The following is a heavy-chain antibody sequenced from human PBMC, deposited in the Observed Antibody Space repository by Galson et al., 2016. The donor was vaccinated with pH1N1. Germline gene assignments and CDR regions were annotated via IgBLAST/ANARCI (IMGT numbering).Heavy chain of an antibody. J-gene: IGHJ4*02. CDR3: ARRYYFDY. V-gene: IGHV1-46*03. CDR1: RYY. CDR2: IDPSSGST. Sequence: RYYMHWLRQAPGQGLEWMGIIDPSSGSTTYAQKFQGRVTMTHDTATNTVYMELSSLRSDDTAVYYCARRYYFDYWGQGTLVAVSS.